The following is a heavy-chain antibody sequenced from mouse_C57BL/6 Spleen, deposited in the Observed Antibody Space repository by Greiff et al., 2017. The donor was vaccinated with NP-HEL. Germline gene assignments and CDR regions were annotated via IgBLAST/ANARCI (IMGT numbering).Heavy chain of an antibody. D-gene: IGHD1-1*01. J-gene: IGHJ2*01. V-gene: IGHV5-6*01. CDR3: ARHERGGSTLDY. CDR2: ISSGGSYT. CDR1: GFTFSSYG. Sequence: EVKLVESGGDLVKPGGSLKLSCAASGFTFSSYGMSWVRQTPDKRLEWVATISSGGSYTYYPASVKGRFTISRDNAKNTLYLQMSSLKSEDTAMYYCARHERGGSTLDYWGQGTTLTVSS.